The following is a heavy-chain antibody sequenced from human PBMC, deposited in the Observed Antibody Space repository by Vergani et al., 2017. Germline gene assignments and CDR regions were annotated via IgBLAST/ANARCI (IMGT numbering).Heavy chain of an antibody. CDR1: GGSFSGYY. CDR2: INHSGST. CDR3: ARGRGYCSSTSCYMRYYYYYMDV. D-gene: IGHD2-2*01. V-gene: IGHV4-34*01. Sequence: QVQLQQWGAGLLKPSETLSLTCAVYGGSFSGYYWSWIRQPPGKGLEWIGEINHSGSTNYNPSLKSRVTISVDTSKNQFSLKLSSVTAADTAVYYCARGRGYCSSTSCYMRYYYYYMDVWGKGTTVTVSS. J-gene: IGHJ6*03.